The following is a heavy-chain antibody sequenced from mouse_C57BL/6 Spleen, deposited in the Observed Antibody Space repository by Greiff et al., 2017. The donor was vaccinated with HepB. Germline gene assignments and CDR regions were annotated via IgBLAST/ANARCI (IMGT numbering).Heavy chain of an antibody. V-gene: IGHV3-6*01. CDR2: ISYDGSN. CDR1: GYSITSGYY. CDR3: AVDDGYYGFAY. D-gene: IGHD2-3*01. Sequence: VQLQQSGPGLVKPSQSLSLTCSVTGYSITSGYYWNWIRQFPGNKLEWMGYISYDGSNNYKPSLKNRISITRDTSKNQFFLKFNSVTTEDKATYYCAVDDGYYGFAYWGQGTLVTVSA. J-gene: IGHJ3*01.